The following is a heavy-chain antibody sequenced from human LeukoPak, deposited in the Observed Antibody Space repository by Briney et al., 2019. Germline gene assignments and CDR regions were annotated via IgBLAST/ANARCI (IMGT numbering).Heavy chain of an antibody. D-gene: IGHD6-13*01. J-gene: IGHJ4*02. CDR3: TTAERQQPEGY. Sequence: GGSLRLSCAASGFTFSNAWMSWVRQAPGKGLERVGRIKSKTDGGTTDYAAPVKGRFTISRDDSKNTLYLQMNSLKTEDTAVYYCTTAERQQPEGYWGQGTLVTVSS. CDR2: IKSKTDGGTT. CDR1: GFTFSNAW. V-gene: IGHV3-15*01.